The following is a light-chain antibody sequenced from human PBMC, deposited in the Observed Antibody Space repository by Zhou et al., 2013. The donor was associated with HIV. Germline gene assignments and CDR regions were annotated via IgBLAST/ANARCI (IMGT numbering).Light chain of an antibody. CDR2: QAS. CDR3: QQYNSYGYT. J-gene: IGKJ2*01. V-gene: IGKV1-5*03. CDR1: QSIRSW. Sequence: DVQMTQSPSTLSASVGDRVTISCRASQSIRSWLAWYQQKPGNAPRLLIYQASRLQGGVPSRFSGSGSGTEFTLTINSLQPDDFATYYCQQYNSYGYTFGQGTKLEIK.